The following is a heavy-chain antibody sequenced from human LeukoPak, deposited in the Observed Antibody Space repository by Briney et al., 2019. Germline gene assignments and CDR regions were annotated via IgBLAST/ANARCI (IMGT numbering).Heavy chain of an antibody. CDR2: IKPDGGEK. CDR1: GFTFRSYW. Sequence: PGGSLRLSCEASGFTFRSYWMTWVRQAPGKGLEWVANIKPDGGEKYYVDSVKGRFTISRDNAKNSLYLQMNSLRPEDTAVYYCVRGSSGTAVRGISWAWFDPWGQGTLVTVSP. D-gene: IGHD3-10*01. CDR3: VRGSSGTAVRGISWAWFDP. V-gene: IGHV3-7*05. J-gene: IGHJ5*02.